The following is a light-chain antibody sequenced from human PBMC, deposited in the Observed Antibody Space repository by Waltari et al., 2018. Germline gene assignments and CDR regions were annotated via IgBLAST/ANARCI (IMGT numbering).Light chain of an antibody. CDR2: GAS. CDR3: EQYGGSVMYT. CDR1: QSLSKNF. J-gene: IGKJ2*01. V-gene: IGKV3-20*01. Sequence: RASQSLSKNFVVCYQNKPGQAPRILIYGASSRDAGLPDRFSGSGSGTDFNHTSRRLEHEDFAMYYCEQYGGSVMYTFGQGTKLEIK.